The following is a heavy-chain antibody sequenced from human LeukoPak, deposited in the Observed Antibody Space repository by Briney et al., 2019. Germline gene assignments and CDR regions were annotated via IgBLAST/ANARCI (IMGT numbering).Heavy chain of an antibody. CDR2: IKQDGSEK. Sequence: GGSLRLSCAASGFTFSSYWMSWVRQAPGEGLEWVANIKQDGSEKYYVDSVKGRFTISRDNAKNSLYLQMNSLRAEDTAVYYCARAVGDYVWGGYRYWGQGTLVTVSS. CDR3: ARAVGDYVWGGYRY. D-gene: IGHD3-16*02. CDR1: GFTFSSYW. J-gene: IGHJ4*02. V-gene: IGHV3-7*01.